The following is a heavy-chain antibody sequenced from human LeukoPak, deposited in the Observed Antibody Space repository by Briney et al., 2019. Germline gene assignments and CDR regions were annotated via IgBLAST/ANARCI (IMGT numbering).Heavy chain of an antibody. CDR3: AKDQTIGSSWYRTGPVNFDY. J-gene: IGHJ4*02. CDR1: GFTFSSYA. Sequence: GGSLRLSCAASGFTFSSYAMSWVRQAPGKGLEWVSAISGSGGSTYYADSVKGRFTISRDNSKNALYLQMNSLRAEDTAVYYCAKDQTIGSSWYRTGPVNFDYWGQGTLVTVSS. V-gene: IGHV3-23*01. D-gene: IGHD6-13*01. CDR2: ISGSGGST.